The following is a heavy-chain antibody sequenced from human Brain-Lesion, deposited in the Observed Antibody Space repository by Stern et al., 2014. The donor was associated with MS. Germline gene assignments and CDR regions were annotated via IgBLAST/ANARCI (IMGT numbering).Heavy chain of an antibody. CDR3: ARAFSDYHDSTPGY. D-gene: IGHD3-22*01. CDR1: YYSISSSY. CDR2: INYRRNP. V-gene: IGHV4-59*01. Sequence: VQLVESGPGLVKPSETLWLTCTASYYSISSSYWPWLRQPPGKGLEWIXYINYRRNPNYNPALKSRVTISVDTSKNQFSLKLTSVTAADTAVYYCARAFSDYHDSTPGYWGQGTLVTVSS. J-gene: IGHJ4*02.